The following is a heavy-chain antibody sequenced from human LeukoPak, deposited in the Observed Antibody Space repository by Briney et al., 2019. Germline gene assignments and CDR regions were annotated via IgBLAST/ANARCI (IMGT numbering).Heavy chain of an antibody. J-gene: IGHJ4*02. CDR2: IDPSDSYT. V-gene: IGHV5-10-1*01. CDR1: GYSFTSYW. CDR3: ARHGRGDYSPDY. D-gene: IGHD4-17*01. Sequence: GESLKISCKGSGYSFTSYWISWVRQMPGKGLEWMGRIDPSDSYTNYSPSFQGHVTISADKSISTAYLQWSSLKASDTAMYYCARHGRGDYSPDYWGQGTLVTVSS.